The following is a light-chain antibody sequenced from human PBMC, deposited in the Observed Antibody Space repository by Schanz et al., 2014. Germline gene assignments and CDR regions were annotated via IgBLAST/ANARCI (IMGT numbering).Light chain of an antibody. CDR3: SSYTSSSTLEV. CDR2: DVS. V-gene: IGLV2-14*01. CDR1: SSDVGGYNY. J-gene: IGLJ2*01. Sequence: QSVLTQPASVSGSPGQSITISCTGTSSDVGGYNYVSWYQQHPGKAPKLMIYDVSNRPSGVSNRFSGSKSGNTASLTISGLQAEDEAHYYCSSYTSSSTLEVFGGGTKLTVL.